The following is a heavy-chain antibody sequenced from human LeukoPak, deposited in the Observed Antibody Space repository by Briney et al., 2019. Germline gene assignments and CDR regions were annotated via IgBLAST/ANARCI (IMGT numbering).Heavy chain of an antibody. V-gene: IGHV3-9*03. D-gene: IGHD1-26*01. CDR3: ARGNSGSYSQDWFDP. J-gene: IGHJ5*02. CDR2: ISWNSGTI. Sequence: GGSLRLSCTASGFTFDDYAMHCVRQAPGKGLEWVSVISWNSGTIGYADSVKGRFTISRDNAKNSLYLKMNSMRDDDMALYYCARGNSGSYSQDWFDPWGQGTLVTVSS. CDR1: GFTFDDYA.